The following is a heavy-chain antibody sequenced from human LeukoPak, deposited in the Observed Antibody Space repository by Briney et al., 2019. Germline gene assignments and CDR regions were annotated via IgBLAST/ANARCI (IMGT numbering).Heavy chain of an antibody. CDR2: INIDGSSI. CDR3: GRAVTVDDTGYYFDF. D-gene: IGHD4-17*01. V-gene: IGHV3-74*01. J-gene: IGHJ4*02. CDR1: GFTFSSYW. Sequence: GGSLRLSCAASGFTFSSYWMHWVRQVPGKGLVWVSRINIDGSSISYADSVKGRFTISRDNAKNTVYLQMNSPRAEDTAVYYCGRAVTVDDTGYYFDFWSQGTLVTVSS.